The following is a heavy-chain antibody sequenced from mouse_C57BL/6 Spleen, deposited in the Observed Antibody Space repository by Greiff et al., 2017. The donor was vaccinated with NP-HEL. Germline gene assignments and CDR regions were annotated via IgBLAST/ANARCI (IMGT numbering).Heavy chain of an antibody. CDR2: INPSNGGT. CDR1: GYTFTSYW. V-gene: IGHV1-53*01. CDR3: ARSNYYGSSYDWYFDV. D-gene: IGHD1-1*01. J-gene: IGHJ1*03. Sequence: QVQLQQPGTELVKPGASVKLSCKASGYTFTSYWMHWVKQRPGQGLEWIGNINPSNGGTNYNEKFKSKATLTVDKSSSTAYMQLSSLTSEDSAVYYCARSNYYGSSYDWYFDVLGTGTTVTVSS.